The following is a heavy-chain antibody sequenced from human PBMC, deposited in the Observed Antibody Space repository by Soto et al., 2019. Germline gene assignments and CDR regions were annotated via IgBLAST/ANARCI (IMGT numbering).Heavy chain of an antibody. V-gene: IGHV1-18*01. CDR3: ARITGTTVYYGMDV. J-gene: IGHJ6*02. CDR1: GYTFTSYG. CDR2: ISAYNGNT. Sequence: ASVKVSCQASGYTFTSYGISWVRQAPGQGLEWMGWISAYNGNTNYAQKLQGRVTMTTDTSTSTAYMELRSLRSDDTAVYYCARITGTTVYYGMDVWGQGTTVTVSS. D-gene: IGHD1-7*01.